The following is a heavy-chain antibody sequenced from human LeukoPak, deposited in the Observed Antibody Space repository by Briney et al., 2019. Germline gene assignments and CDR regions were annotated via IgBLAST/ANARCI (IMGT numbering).Heavy chain of an antibody. V-gene: IGHV3-21*04. J-gene: IGHJ6*03. CDR3: ARSTITMVRGVIKTTTTWYSYYYMDV. CDR1: GFTFSNYS. D-gene: IGHD3-10*01. CDR2: ISSSSRYI. Sequence: PGGSLRLSCAASGFTFSNYSMNWVRQAPGKGLEWVSSISSSSRYIYYADSVKGRFTISRDNAKNSLYLQMNSLRAEDTAVYYCARSTITMVRGVIKTTTTWYSYYYMDVWGKGTTVTVSS.